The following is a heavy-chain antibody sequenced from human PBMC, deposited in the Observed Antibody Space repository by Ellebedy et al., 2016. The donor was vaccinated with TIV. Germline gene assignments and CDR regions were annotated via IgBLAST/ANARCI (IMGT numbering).Heavy chain of an antibody. CDR1: GFTFSSYG. CDR3: ARGKVLFDY. Sequence: MPGGSLRLSCAASGFTFSSYGMHWVRQAPGKGLEWIGSIYYSGSTYYNPSLKSRVTISVDTSKNQFSLKLTSVTAADTAVYYCARGKVLFDYWGQGTLVIVSS. V-gene: IGHV4-38-2*01. CDR2: IYYSGST. J-gene: IGHJ4*02.